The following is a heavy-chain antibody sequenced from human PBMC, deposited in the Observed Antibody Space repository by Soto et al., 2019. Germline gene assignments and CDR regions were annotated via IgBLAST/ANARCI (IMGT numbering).Heavy chain of an antibody. V-gene: IGHV2-5*02. Sequence: QITLKESGPTLVKPTQTLTLTCTFSGFSLSTSGVGVGWIRQPPGKALEWLALIYWDDDKRYSPSLKSRHTIAKDTSKNQVALTMTNMYPVDTASYYCKHSIYGRNSVDYWGQGTLVTVSS. D-gene: IGHD4-17*01. CDR2: IYWDDDK. J-gene: IGHJ4*02. CDR1: GFSLSTSGVG. CDR3: KHSIYGRNSVDY.